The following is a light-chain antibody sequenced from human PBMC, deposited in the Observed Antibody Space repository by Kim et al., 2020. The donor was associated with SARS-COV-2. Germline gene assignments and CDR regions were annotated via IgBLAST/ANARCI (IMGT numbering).Light chain of an antibody. V-gene: IGKV1-33*01. CDR3: QQYDNLPLT. CDR1: QDITNY. CDR2: DAS. Sequence: GDRVTITCQASQDITNYLNWYQQKAGKAPMLLIHDASTLATGVPSRFSGSGSGTDFSFTISSLQPEDFATYYCQQYDNLPLTFGGGTKV. J-gene: IGKJ4*01.